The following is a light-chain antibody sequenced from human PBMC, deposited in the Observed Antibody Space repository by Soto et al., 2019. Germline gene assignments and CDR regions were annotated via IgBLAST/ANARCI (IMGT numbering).Light chain of an antibody. J-gene: IGKJ1*01. CDR3: QQYGSSPRT. CDR1: QSVSNF. CDR2: DTS. V-gene: IGKV3-20*01. Sequence: EIVLTQSPGTLSLSPGKRATLSCRASQSVSNFLAWYQQKPGQAPRLLIYDTSNRATGIPARFSGSGSGTDFTLTIRTLEPEDFAVYYCQQYGSSPRTFGQGTKVDIK.